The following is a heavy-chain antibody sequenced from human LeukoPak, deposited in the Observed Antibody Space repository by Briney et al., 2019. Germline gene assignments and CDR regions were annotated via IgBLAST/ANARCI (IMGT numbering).Heavy chain of an antibody. J-gene: IGHJ3*02. Sequence: GGSLRLSCAASGFTFDDYGMSWVRQAPGKGLEWVSGINWNGGSTGYADSVKGRFTISRDNAKNSLYLQMNSLRAEDTALYYCARERYSSTWYWGHDAFDIWGQATMVTVSS. CDR3: ARERYSSTWYWGHDAFDI. CDR1: GFTFDDYG. V-gene: IGHV3-20*04. D-gene: IGHD6-13*01. CDR2: INWNGGST.